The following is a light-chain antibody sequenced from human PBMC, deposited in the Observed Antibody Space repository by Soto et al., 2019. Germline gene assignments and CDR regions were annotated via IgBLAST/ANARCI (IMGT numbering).Light chain of an antibody. Sequence: SALPRPASVYGAAGEAIPISCTGTSSDVGGYNYVSWYQHHPGKAPKLIIYDVTNRPSGVSNPFSGSKSGNTASLTISGLQPEDEADYYCSSYTTSNTRQIVFGTGTKVTVL. V-gene: IGLV2-14*03. CDR2: DVT. CDR1: SSDVGGYNY. CDR3: SSYTTSNTRQIV. J-gene: IGLJ1*01.